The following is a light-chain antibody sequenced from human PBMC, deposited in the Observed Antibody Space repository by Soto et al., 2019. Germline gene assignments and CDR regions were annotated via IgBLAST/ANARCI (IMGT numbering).Light chain of an antibody. Sequence: DIVMTQSPDSLAVSLGERATINCKSSQSVLYSSNNKNYLAWYQQKPGQPPKLLIYWASTRESVVPDRFSGSGSGTDFTLTSSSLQAEDVAVYYCQQYYRPWTFGQGTKVEIK. CDR3: QQYYRPWT. CDR2: WAS. V-gene: IGKV4-1*01. CDR1: QSVLYSSNNKNY. J-gene: IGKJ1*01.